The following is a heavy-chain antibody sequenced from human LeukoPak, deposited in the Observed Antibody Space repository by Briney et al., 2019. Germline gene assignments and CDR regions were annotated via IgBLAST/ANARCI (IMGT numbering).Heavy chain of an antibody. CDR3: AHALWYQLLSWFDP. CDR2: IYWDDDK. J-gene: IGHJ5*02. D-gene: IGHD2-2*01. CDR1: GGSISSYYW. Sequence: TLSLTCTVSGGSISSYYWSWIRQPPGKALEWLALIYWDDDKRYSPSLKSRLTITKDTSKNQVVLTMTNMDPVNTATYYCAHALWYQLLSWFDPWGQGTLVTVSS. V-gene: IGHV2-5*08.